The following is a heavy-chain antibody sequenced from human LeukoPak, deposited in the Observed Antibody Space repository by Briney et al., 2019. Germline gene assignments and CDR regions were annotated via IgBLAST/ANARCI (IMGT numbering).Heavy chain of an antibody. CDR2: INHSGST. Sequence: SETLSLICAVYGEPFNGYYWNWIRQSPGKGLEWIGEINHSGSTNYNPSLKSRVTISVDTSKNQFSLKLNSVTAADTAVYYCARGPGLWFGELLSLLADYWGQGTLVTVSS. V-gene: IGHV4-34*01. D-gene: IGHD3-10*01. CDR1: GEPFNGYY. J-gene: IGHJ4*02. CDR3: ARGPGLWFGELLSLLADY.